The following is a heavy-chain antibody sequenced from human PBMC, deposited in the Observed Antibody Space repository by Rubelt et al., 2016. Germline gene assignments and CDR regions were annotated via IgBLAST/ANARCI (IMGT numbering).Heavy chain of an antibody. J-gene: IGHJ3*02. CDR3: ARDRTGFAFDI. Sequence: QVQLQQWGAGLLKPSETLSLTCAVYGGSFSGYYWSWIRQPPGKGLEWIGEINHSGSTNYNPSLKSRCTISVDTSKNQFSRKLSSVTAADTAVYYCARDRTGFAFDIWGQGTMVTVSS. V-gene: IGHV4-34*01. CDR1: GGSFSGYY. CDR2: INHSGST.